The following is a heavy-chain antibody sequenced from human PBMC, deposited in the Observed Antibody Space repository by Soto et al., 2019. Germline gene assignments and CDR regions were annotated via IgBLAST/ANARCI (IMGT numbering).Heavy chain of an antibody. Sequence: SGALSVTCVVSGGSISSGGYSWSWIRQPPGKGLEWIGYIYHSGSTYYNPSLKSRVTISVDRSKNQFSLKLSSVTAADTAVYYCARGFTKLRFLEWLGGMDVWGQGTTVTVSS. J-gene: IGHJ6*02. V-gene: IGHV4-30-2*01. CDR2: IYHSGST. D-gene: IGHD3-3*01. CDR3: ARGFTKLRFLEWLGGMDV. CDR1: GGSISSGGYS.